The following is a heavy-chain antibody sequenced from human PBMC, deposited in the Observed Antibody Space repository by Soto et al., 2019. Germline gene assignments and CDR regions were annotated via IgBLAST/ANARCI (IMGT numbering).Heavy chain of an antibody. CDR1: GGSISSGGYS. V-gene: IGHV4-30-2*01. CDR2: IYHSGST. CDR3: ASEYYYGSGTEF. D-gene: IGHD3-10*01. Sequence: SETLSLTCAVSGGSISSGGYSWSWIRQPPGKGLEWIGYIYHSGSTYYNPSLKSRVTISVDRSKNQFSLKLSSVTAADTAVYYCASEYYYGSGTEFWGQGTLVTVSS. J-gene: IGHJ4*02.